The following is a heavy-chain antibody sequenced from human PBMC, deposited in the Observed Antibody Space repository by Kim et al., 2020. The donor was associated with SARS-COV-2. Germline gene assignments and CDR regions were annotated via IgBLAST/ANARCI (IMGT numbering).Heavy chain of an antibody. CDR1: GYTFTGYY. CDR2: INPNSGGT. J-gene: IGHJ6*02. V-gene: IGHV1-2*02. Sequence: ASVKVSCKASGYTFTGYYIHWVRQAPGQGLEWMGWINPNSGGTNYAQKFQGRVTMTRDTSISTAYMELSRLRSDDTAVYYCARERGTIFGVVITYYYGMDVWGQGTTVTVSS. CDR3: ARERGTIFGVVITYYYGMDV. D-gene: IGHD3-3*01.